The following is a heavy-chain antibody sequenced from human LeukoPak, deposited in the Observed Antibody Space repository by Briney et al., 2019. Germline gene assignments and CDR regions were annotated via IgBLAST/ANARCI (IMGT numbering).Heavy chain of an antibody. V-gene: IGHV3-48*03. J-gene: IGHJ5*02. Sequence: GGSLRLSCAASGFTFSSYEMNWVRQAPGKGLEWVSYISSSGSTIYYADSAKGRFTISRDNAKNSLYLQMNSLRAEDTAVYYCARGDGYNGNWFDPWGQGTLVTVSS. CDR1: GFTFSSYE. D-gene: IGHD5-24*01. CDR3: ARGDGYNGNWFDP. CDR2: ISSSGSTI.